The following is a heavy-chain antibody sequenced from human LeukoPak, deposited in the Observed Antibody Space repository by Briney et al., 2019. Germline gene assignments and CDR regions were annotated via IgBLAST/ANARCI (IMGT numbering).Heavy chain of an antibody. CDR1: GYTFTSYD. Sequence: ASVKVSCKASGYTFTSYDINWVRQATGQGLEWMRWMNPNSGNTGYAQKFQGRVTMTRNTSISTAYMELSSLRSDDTAVYYCARGEMATARRQAGAFDIWGQGTMVTVSS. D-gene: IGHD5-24*01. V-gene: IGHV1-8*01. J-gene: IGHJ3*02. CDR3: ARGEMATARRQAGAFDI. CDR2: MNPNSGNT.